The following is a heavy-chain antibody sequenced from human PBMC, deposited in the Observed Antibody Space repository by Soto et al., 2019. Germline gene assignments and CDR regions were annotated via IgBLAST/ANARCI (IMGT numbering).Heavy chain of an antibody. Sequence: ASVKVSCKASGYTFTGYYVHWVRQAPGHGLEWLGWIHLNSGGTNYAQSFQGRVTMTRDMSVSTVYMEMTGLSSDDTAVYYCARGHSSSWYFHYWGQGTLVTVSS. CDR2: IHLNSGGT. J-gene: IGHJ4*02. CDR3: ARGHSSSWYFHY. V-gene: IGHV1-2*02. CDR1: GYTFTGYY. D-gene: IGHD6-13*01.